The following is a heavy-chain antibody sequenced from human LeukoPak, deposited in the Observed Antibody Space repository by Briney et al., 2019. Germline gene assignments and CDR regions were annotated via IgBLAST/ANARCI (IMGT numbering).Heavy chain of an antibody. CDR1: GFTFSSYA. D-gene: IGHD3-22*01. Sequence: GGSLRLSCAASGFTFSSYAMSWVRQAPGKGLEWVSAITGSGGSTYYADSVKGRFTISRDNSKNTLYLQMNSLRAEDTAVYYCAKDRDPDTMIVVGMGQRGGMDVWGQGTTVTVSS. V-gene: IGHV3-23*01. CDR2: ITGSGGST. J-gene: IGHJ6*02. CDR3: AKDRDPDTMIVVGMGQRGGMDV.